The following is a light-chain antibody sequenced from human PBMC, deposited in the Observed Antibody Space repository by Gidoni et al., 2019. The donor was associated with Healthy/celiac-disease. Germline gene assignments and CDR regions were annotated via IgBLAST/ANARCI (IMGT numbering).Light chain of an antibody. CDR3: QQYGSSRT. Sequence: EMVLTQSPGTLSLSPGERATLSCRASQSVSSSYLAWYQQKPGQAPRLLIYGASSRATGIPDSFSGSGSGTDFTLTISRLEPEDSAVYYCQQYGSSRTFGQGTKVEIK. CDR1: QSVSSSY. V-gene: IGKV3-20*01. J-gene: IGKJ1*01. CDR2: GAS.